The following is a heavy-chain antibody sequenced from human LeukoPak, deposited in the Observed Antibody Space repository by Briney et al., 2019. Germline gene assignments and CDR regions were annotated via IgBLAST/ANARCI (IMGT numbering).Heavy chain of an antibody. CDR3: ARDLLRIAVAGSWCGY. CDR2: INPNSGGT. V-gene: IGHV1-2*02. CDR1: GYTFTGYY. J-gene: IGHJ4*02. D-gene: IGHD6-19*01. Sequence: VASVKVSCKASGYTFTGYYMHWVRQAPGQGLEWMGWINPNSGGTNYAQKFQGRVTMTRDTSISTAYMELSRLRSDDTAVYYCARDLLRIAVAGSWCGYWGQGTLVTVSS.